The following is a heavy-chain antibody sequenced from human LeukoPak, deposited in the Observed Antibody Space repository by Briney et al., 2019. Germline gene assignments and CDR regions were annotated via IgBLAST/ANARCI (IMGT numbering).Heavy chain of an antibody. Sequence: GGSLRLSCAASGFTVSSNYMSWVRQAPGKGLEWVSVIYSGGSTYYADSVKGRFTISRDNSKNTLYLQMNSLRAEDTAVYYCARLHYGDYFDYWGQGTLVTVSS. CDR3: ARLHYGDYFDY. J-gene: IGHJ4*02. CDR1: GFTVSSNY. CDR2: IYSGGST. D-gene: IGHD4-17*01. V-gene: IGHV3-53*01.